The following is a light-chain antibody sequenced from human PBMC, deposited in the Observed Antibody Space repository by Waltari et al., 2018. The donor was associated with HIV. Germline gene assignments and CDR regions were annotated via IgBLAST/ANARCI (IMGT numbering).Light chain of an antibody. J-gene: IGLJ2*01. CDR3: AAWDDYMEGHV. CDR2: NTF. Sequence: HSVLTQPPSASGTPGQTVTISCSGSSANIGTNTVNSYQQLPGTAPKLLIYNTFQRPSGVPDRVSGSQSGTSASLAISGLQSEDEADYFCAAWDDYMEGHVFGGGTKVTIL. V-gene: IGLV1-44*01. CDR1: SANIGTNT.